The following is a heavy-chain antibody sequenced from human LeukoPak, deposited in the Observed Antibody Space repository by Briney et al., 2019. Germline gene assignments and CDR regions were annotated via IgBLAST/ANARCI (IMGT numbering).Heavy chain of an antibody. CDR2: IKQDGSEK. CDR1: GFTFSNYY. Sequence: GGSLRLSCAASGFTFSNYYMNWVRQAPGKGLEWVASIKQDGSEKYYVDSVKGRFTISRDNAKNSLYLQMNSLRAEDTAQYYCASDREYKYGSGSFDYWGQGILDTVSS. J-gene: IGHJ4*02. V-gene: IGHV3-7*01. D-gene: IGHD3-10*01. CDR3: ASDREYKYGSGSFDY.